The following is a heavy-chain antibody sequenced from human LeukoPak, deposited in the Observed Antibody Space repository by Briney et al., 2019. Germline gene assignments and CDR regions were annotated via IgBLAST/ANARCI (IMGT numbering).Heavy chain of an antibody. D-gene: IGHD1-26*01. V-gene: IGHV3-30-3*01. CDR1: GFTFSSYA. CDR2: ISYDGSNK. CDR3: ARGQTNIRSGSFDY. J-gene: IGHJ4*02. Sequence: GGSLRLSCAASGFTFSSYAMHWVRQAPGKGLEWVAVISYDGSNKYYADSVKGRFTISRDNSKNTLYLQMNSLRAEDTVVYYCARGQTNIRSGSFDYWGQGTLVTVSS.